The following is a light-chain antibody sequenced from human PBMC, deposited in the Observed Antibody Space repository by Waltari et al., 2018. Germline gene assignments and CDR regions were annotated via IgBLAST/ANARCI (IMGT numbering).Light chain of an antibody. CDR1: QSISSY. V-gene: IGKV1-39*01. Sequence: DIQMTQSPSSLSASVGDRVTITCRASQSISSYLNWYQQNPGKAPKFLISAASSLQSGVTSRFSGSGSGTDFTLTISSLQPEDFATYYCQQSYSTPPTFGQGTRLETK. CDR2: AAS. J-gene: IGKJ5*01. CDR3: QQSYSTPPT.